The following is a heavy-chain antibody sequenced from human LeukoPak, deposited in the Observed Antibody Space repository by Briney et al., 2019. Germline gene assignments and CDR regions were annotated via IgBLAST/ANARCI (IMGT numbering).Heavy chain of an antibody. V-gene: IGHV4-59*08. J-gene: IGHJ3*02. Sequence: SETLSLTCTVPGGSISSYYWSWIRQPPGKGLEWIGYIYYSGNTNYNPSLKSRVTISVDTSKNQFSLKLSSVTAADTAVYYCARSFCSSTSCYRDAFDIWGQGTVVTVSS. CDR3: ARSFCSSTSCYRDAFDI. CDR2: IYYSGNT. D-gene: IGHD2-2*01. CDR1: GGSISSYY.